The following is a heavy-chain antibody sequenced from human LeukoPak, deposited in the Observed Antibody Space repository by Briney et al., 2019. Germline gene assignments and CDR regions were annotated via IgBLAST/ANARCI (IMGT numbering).Heavy chain of an antibody. V-gene: IGHV3-30*18. J-gene: IGHJ4*02. CDR3: AKLFHSGVDY. D-gene: IGHD3-10*01. CDR2: LSYDGSNK. Sequence: VSVLSYDGSNKYYADSVKGRFTISRDNSKNTLYLQMNSLRAEDTAVYYCAKLFHSGVDYWGQGTLVTVSS.